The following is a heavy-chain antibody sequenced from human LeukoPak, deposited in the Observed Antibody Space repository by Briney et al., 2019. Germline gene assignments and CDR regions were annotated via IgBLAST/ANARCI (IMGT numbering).Heavy chain of an antibody. Sequence: GGSLRLSCAASGFTFSSYWMSWVRQAPGKGLEWVANIKQDGSEKYYVDSVKGRFTISRDNAKNSLYLQMNSLRAEDTAVYYCARASYCSSTSCPGGSWFDPWGQGTLVTVSS. CDR1: GFTFSSYW. V-gene: IGHV3-7*01. CDR2: IKQDGSEK. J-gene: IGHJ5*02. CDR3: ARASYCSSTSCPGGSWFDP. D-gene: IGHD2-2*01.